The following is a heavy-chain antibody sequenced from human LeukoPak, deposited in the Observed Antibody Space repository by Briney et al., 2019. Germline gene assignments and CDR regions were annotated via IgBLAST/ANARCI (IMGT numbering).Heavy chain of an antibody. V-gene: IGHV3-30*04. D-gene: IGHD3/OR15-3a*01. CDR1: GFTFSSYS. CDR2: ISYHGSNK. J-gene: IGHJ4*02. CDR3: ARSPERLGQGYLDS. Sequence: GSLRLSCAASGFTFSSYSMHWVRQAPGKGLEWLTLISYHGSNKDYTDSVKGRFTISRDNSKNTLFLQMNSLRAEDTAIYFCARSPERLGQGYLDSWGQGTLVTVSS.